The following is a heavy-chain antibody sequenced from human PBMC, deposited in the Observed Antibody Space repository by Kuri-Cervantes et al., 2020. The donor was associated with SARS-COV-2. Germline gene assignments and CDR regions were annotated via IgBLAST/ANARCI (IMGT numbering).Heavy chain of an antibody. CDR3: ARELGLTTVNWFDP. CDR1: SGSISSYY. Sequence: ESLKISCTVSSGSISSYYWSWIRQPPGKGLEWIGYIYYSGSTNYNPSLKSRVTISVDTSKNQFSLKLSSVTAADTAVYYCARELGLTTVNWFDPWGQGTLVTVSS. J-gene: IGHJ5*02. V-gene: IGHV4-59*01. CDR2: IYYSGST. D-gene: IGHD4-17*01.